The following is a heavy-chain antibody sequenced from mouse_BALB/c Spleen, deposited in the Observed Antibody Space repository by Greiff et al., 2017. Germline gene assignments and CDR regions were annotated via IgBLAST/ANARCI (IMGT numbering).Heavy chain of an antibody. V-gene: IGHV1-80*01. J-gene: IGHJ2*01. CDR2: IYPGDGDT. Sequence: VKLQESGAELVRPGSSVKISCKASGYAFSSYWMNWVKQRPGQGLEWIGQIYPGDGDTNYNGKFKGKATLTADKSSSTAYMQLSSLTSEDSAVYFCARKAYYGSDYWGQGTTLTVSS. D-gene: IGHD1-1*01. CDR3: ARKAYYGSDY. CDR1: GYAFSSYW.